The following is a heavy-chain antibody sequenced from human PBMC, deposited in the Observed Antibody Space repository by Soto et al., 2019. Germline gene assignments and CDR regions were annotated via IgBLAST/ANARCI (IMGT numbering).Heavy chain of an antibody. CDR3: ARGRLTMHRGFGI. D-gene: IGHD3-3*01. CDR1: GGSIGSGGYY. J-gene: IGHJ3*02. Sequence: SETLSLTCTVSGGSIGSGGYYWSWIRQDPGKGLEWLGYIYSNGNTYYNPSLKSRLVISSDTSQNLFSLRLSSVTAADTGMYFGARGRLTMHRGFGIWGQGTMVTVSS. V-gene: IGHV4-31*03. CDR2: IYSNGNT.